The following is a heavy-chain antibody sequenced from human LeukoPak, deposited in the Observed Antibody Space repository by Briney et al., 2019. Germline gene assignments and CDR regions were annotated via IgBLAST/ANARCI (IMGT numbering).Heavy chain of an antibody. D-gene: IGHD6-13*01. Sequence: GSLRLSCAASEFTFSIYGMHWVRQAPGKGLEWVAVISYDGSNKYYADSVKGRFTISRDNSKNTLYLQMSSLRTEDTAVYYCARDRVAIATTGSDFDYWGQGTLVTVSS. CDR2: ISYDGSNK. J-gene: IGHJ4*02. CDR3: ARDRVAIATTGSDFDY. CDR1: EFTFSIYG. V-gene: IGHV3-30*03.